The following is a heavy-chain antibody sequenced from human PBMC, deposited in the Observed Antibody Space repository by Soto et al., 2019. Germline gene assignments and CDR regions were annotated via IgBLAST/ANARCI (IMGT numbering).Heavy chain of an antibody. CDR2: ISGSGGST. V-gene: IGHV3-23*01. CDR3: AKGPFIRYYYYMDV. CDR1: GFTFSSYA. Sequence: GGSLRLSCAASGFTFSSYAMSWVRKASGKGLEWVSAISGSGGSTYYADSVKGRFTISRDNSKNTLYLQMNSLRAEDTAVYYCAKGPFIRYYYYMDVWXKGTTVTVSS. D-gene: IGHD2-21*01. J-gene: IGHJ6*03.